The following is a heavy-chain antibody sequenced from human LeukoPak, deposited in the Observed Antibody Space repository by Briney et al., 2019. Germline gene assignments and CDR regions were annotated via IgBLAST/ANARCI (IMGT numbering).Heavy chain of an antibody. V-gene: IGHV3-48*02. CDR3: ARNPMRRNWLGYYFDC. J-gene: IGHJ4*02. CDR1: GFTFSSYS. D-gene: IGHD6-19*01. CDR2: ISSSSSTI. Sequence: GGSLRLSCAASGFTFSSYSMNWVRQAPGKGLEWVSYISSSSSTIYYADSVKGRFTISRDNAKNSLYLQMNSLRDEDTAVYYCARNPMRRNWLGYYFDCWGQGTLVTVSS.